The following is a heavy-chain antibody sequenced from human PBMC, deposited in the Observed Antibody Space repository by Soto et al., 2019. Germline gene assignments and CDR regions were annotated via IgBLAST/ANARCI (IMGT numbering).Heavy chain of an antibody. J-gene: IGHJ1*01. Sequence: GGSLRLSCEASGFTFSTSAMSWVRHAPGKGLDWVSTISDSGSTYYADSVKGRFTISRDNSKNTLYLQMNSLRAEDTAVYYCAKDRRHHFQHWGQGTLVTVSS. V-gene: IGHV3-23*01. CDR3: AKDRRHHFQH. CDR2: ISDSGST. CDR1: GFTFSTSA.